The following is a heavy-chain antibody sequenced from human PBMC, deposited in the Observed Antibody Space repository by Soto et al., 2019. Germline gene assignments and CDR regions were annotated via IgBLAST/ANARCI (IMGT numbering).Heavy chain of an antibody. CDR2: IYWDDDK. CDR1: GFSLSTSGVG. D-gene: IGHD3-9*01. V-gene: IGHV2-5*02. Sequence: QITLKESGPTLVKPTQTLTLTCTFSGFSLSTSGVGVGWIRQPPGKALEWLVVIYWDDDKRYSPTLKSRLTSTTDTSKNQVVLTMTNIDPVDTATYHCAHATRVGLYRDIALDYWGQGTLVTVSS. CDR3: AHATRVGLYRDIALDY. J-gene: IGHJ4*02.